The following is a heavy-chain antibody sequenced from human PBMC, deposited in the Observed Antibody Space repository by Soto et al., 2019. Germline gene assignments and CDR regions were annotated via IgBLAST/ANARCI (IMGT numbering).Heavy chain of an antibody. CDR3: ARAPAKPTVTPGYFDL. CDR1: GGTFSSYA. CDR2: IIPIFGTA. V-gene: IGHV1-69*12. D-gene: IGHD4-17*01. Sequence: QVQLVQSGAEVKKPGSSVKVSCKASGGTFSSYAISWGRQAPGQGLEWMGGIIPIFGTANYAQKFQGRVTITADESTSTADMELSSLSAEDTAVYHCARAPAKPTVTPGYFDLWGRGTLVTVSS. J-gene: IGHJ2*01.